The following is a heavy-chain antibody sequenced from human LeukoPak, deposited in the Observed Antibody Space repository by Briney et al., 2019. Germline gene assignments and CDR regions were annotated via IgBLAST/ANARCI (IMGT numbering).Heavy chain of an antibody. D-gene: IGHD1-26*01. V-gene: IGHV1-18*01. J-gene: IGHJ6*03. CDR3: AGLRYSGSYSYYMDV. CDR2: IYAYDGNR. CDR1: GYTFINNG. Sequence: GASVKVSCKTSGYTFINNGISWVRQAPGQGLEWMAWIYAYDGNRHYAQKFQDRVTMTTDTSTNTAYLELRNLRSDDTAMYYCAGLRYSGSYSYYMDVWGKGTTVTVSS.